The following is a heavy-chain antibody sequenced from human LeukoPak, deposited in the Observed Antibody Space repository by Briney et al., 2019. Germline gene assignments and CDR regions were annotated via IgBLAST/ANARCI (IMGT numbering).Heavy chain of an antibody. D-gene: IGHD3/OR15-3a*01. J-gene: IGHJ5*02. CDR1: GYTFTGYY. CDR3: ARGIFGPTPPHDA. Sequence: ASVKVSCKASGYTFTGYYMHWVRQAPGQGLEWMGWINPNSGGTNYAQKFQGRVTMTRDKSISTAYMELSRLRSDDTAVYYCARGIFGPTPPHDAWGQGTLVTVSS. CDR2: INPNSGGT. V-gene: IGHV1-2*02.